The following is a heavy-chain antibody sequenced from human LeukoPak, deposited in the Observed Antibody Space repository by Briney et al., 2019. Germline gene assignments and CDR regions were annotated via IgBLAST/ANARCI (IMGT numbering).Heavy chain of an antibody. CDR1: GGSFSGYY. D-gene: IGHD4-17*01. V-gene: IGHV4-34*01. CDR2: INHSGST. J-gene: IGHJ6*02. CDR3: AFMPVTTLDYYYGMDV. Sequence: SETPSLTCAVYGGSFSGYYWSWIRQPPGKGLEWIGEINHSGSTNYNPSLKSRVTISVDTSKNQFSLKLSSVTAADTAVYYCAFMPVTTLDYYYGMDVWGQGTTVTVSS.